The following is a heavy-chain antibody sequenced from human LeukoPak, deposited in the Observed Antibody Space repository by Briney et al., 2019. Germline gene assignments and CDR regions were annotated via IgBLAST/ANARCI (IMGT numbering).Heavy chain of an antibody. CDR1: GFTFSSYC. V-gene: IGHV3-21*01. CDR3: ARVEVRMYDAFDI. CDR2: ISSSSSYI. D-gene: IGHD3-10*01. J-gene: IGHJ3*02. Sequence: TGGSLRLSCAASGFTFSSYCMNWVRQAPGKGLEWVSSISSSSSYIYYADSVKGRFTISRDNAKNSLYLQMNSLRAEDTAVYYCARVEVRMYDAFDIWGQGTMVTVSS.